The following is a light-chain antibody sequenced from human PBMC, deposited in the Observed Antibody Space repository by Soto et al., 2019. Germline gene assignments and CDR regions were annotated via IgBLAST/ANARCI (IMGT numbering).Light chain of an antibody. CDR3: QSYASSLSSYV. CDR2: GDS. CDR1: SSNLGAGYD. V-gene: IGLV1-40*01. J-gene: IGLJ1*01. Sequence: QSVLTQPPSGSGAPGQRVTISFTGSSSNLGAGYDVQWYQQLPGTAPKLLIYGDSNRPSVVPDRFSGSNSGTSASLAIDGLQAEDETDYDCQSYASSLSSYVFGTGTKLTVL.